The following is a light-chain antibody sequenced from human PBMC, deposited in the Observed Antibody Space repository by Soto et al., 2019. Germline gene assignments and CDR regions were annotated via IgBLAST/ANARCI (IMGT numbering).Light chain of an antibody. Sequence: DIQMTQSPSSLSASVGDRVTITCRASQSISSYLNWYQHKPGKAPKLLIYAASSLQSEVPSRFSGSGSGTDFTLTISSLQPEDFATYYCQQSYSMSYTFGQGTKLEIK. CDR1: QSISSY. J-gene: IGKJ2*01. CDR2: AAS. V-gene: IGKV1-39*01. CDR3: QQSYSMSYT.